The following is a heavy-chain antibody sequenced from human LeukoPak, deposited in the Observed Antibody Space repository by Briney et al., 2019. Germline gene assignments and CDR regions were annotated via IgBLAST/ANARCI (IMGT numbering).Heavy chain of an antibody. CDR1: GFTFSSHA. D-gene: IGHD1-26*01. CDR2: ISGSGGST. CDR3: AREVVVVGATGGGFDY. V-gene: IGHV3-23*01. J-gene: IGHJ4*02. Sequence: PAGGSLRLSCAASGFTFSSHAMSWVRQAPGKGLEWVSAISGSGGSTYYADSVKGRFTISRDNSKNTLYLQMNSLRAEDTAVYYCAREVVVVGATGGGFDYWGQGTLVTVSS.